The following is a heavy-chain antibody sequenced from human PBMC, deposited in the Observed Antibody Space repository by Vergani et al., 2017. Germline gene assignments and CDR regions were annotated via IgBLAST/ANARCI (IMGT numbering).Heavy chain of an antibody. CDR1: GFTFSDYY. J-gene: IGHJ6*02. D-gene: IGHD2-8*01. CDR3: ARSGYCTNGVCFPYGMDV. Sequence: VQLVESGGGLVKPGGSLRLSCAASGFTFSDYYMSWIRQAPGKGLEWVSYISSSSSYTNYADSVKGRFTISRDNAKNSLYLQMNSLRAEDTAVYYCARSGYCTNGVCFPYGMDVWGQGTTVTVSS. CDR2: ISSSSSYT. V-gene: IGHV3-11*05.